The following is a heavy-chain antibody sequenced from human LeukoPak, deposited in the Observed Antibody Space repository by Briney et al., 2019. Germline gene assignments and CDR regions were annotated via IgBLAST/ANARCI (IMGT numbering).Heavy chain of an antibody. V-gene: IGHV3-66*01. CDR1: GFTVSDNY. J-gene: IGHJ4*02. CDR3: ARGGYYYDTTGSPGDY. CDR2: IYNTGAT. D-gene: IGHD3-22*01. Sequence: GWSLRLSCAASGFTVSDNYMTWVRQAPGKGLEWVSSIYNTGATHYADSVKGRFTISRDISKNTVYLHMDSLRDEDTAVYFCARGGYYYDTTGSPGDYWGQGTLVAVSS.